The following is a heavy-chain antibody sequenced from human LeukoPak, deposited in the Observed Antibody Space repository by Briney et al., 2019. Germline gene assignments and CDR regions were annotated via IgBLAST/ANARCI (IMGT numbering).Heavy chain of an antibody. CDR2: MKLDGSEK. Sequence: GGSLRLSCVASGFTFGKYWMSWVRQAPGKGLEWVANMKLDGSEKNYVDSVKGRFTISRDNTKNSLYLQMNSLRAEDTAVFYCARDQYDTWSRRGNFDSWGQGTLVIVSS. J-gene: IGHJ4*02. CDR1: GFTFGKYW. V-gene: IGHV3-7*03. CDR3: ARDQYDTWSRRGNFDS. D-gene: IGHD3-3*01.